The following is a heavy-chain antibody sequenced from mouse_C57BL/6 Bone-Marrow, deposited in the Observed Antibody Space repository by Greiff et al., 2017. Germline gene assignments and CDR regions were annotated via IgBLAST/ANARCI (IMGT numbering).Heavy chain of an antibody. CDR2: IYPGDGDT. Sequence: QVQLQQSGPELVKPGASVKISCKASGYAFSSSWMNWVKQRPGKGLEWIGRIYPGDGDTNYNGKFKGKATLTADKSSSTAYMQLSSLTSEDSAVYFCARGYYGSSLLAYWGQGTLVTVSA. V-gene: IGHV1-82*01. J-gene: IGHJ3*01. D-gene: IGHD1-1*01. CDR3: ARGYYGSSLLAY. CDR1: GYAFSSSW.